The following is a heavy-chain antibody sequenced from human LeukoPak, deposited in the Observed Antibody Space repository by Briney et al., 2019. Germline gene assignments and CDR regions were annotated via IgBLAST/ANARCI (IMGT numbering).Heavy chain of an antibody. CDR2: ISSSSSYI. CDR1: GFTFSSYA. J-gene: IGHJ4*02. CDR3: ARERKYDSNFDY. D-gene: IGHD1-1*01. Sequence: GGSLRLSCAGSGFTFSSYAMSWVRQAPGKGPEWVSSISSSSSYIYYADSMKGRFTISRDNAKNSLYLQMNSLRAEDTAVYYCARERKYDSNFDYWGQGTLVTVSS. V-gene: IGHV3-21*01.